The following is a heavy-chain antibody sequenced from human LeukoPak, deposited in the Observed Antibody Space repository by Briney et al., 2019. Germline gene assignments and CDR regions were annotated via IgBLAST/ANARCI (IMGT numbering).Heavy chain of an antibody. CDR2: IYYSGST. CDR1: GGSISSGDYY. CDR3: ARDGGNSIYRNRFDP. Sequence: PSETLSLTCTVSGGSISSGDYYWSWIRQPPGKGLEWIGYIYYSGSTYYNPSLKSRVTISVDTSKNQFSLKLSSVTAADTAVYYCARDGGNSIYRNRFDPWGQGTLVTVSS. V-gene: IGHV4-30-4*01. D-gene: IGHD4-23*01. J-gene: IGHJ5*02.